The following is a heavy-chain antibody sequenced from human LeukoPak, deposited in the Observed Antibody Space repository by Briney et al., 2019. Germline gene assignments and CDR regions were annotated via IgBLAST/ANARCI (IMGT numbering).Heavy chain of an antibody. V-gene: IGHV3-7*05. CDR3: AREVPYGYYYDSSWYFDL. D-gene: IGHD3-22*01. Sequence: GGSLRLSCAASGFTFSSYWMSWVRQAPGKGLEWVANINRAGSEKYYVDSVKGRFTISRDNAKNSLYLQMNSLRAEDTAVYYCAREVPYGYYYDSSWYFDLWGRGTLVTVSS. J-gene: IGHJ2*01. CDR1: GFTFSSYW. CDR2: INRAGSEK.